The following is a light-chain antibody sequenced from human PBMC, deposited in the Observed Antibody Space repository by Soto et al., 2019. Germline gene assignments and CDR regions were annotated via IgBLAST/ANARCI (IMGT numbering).Light chain of an antibody. CDR2: GAS. CDR1: QSVSSK. Sequence: EIVLTQSPGSLSLSPGERATLSCRASQSVSSKVAWYQQKPGQAPTLLISGASSRATGIPDRFSGSGSGTDFTLTISRLEPEDFAVYYCQMYNNWLATFGGGTKV. V-gene: IGKV3-20*01. CDR3: QMYNNWLAT. J-gene: IGKJ4*01.